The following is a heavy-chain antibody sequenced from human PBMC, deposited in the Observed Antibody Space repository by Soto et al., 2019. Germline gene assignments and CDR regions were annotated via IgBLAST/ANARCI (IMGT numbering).Heavy chain of an antibody. Sequence: GASVKVSCKASGGTFSSYAISWVRQAPGQGLEWMGGIIPIFGTANYAQKFQGRVTITADESTSTAYMELSSLRSEDTAVYYCAREGSSGWYLDYWGQGTLVTVSS. D-gene: IGHD6-19*01. CDR1: GGTFSSYA. J-gene: IGHJ4*02. CDR3: AREGSSGWYLDY. CDR2: IIPIFGTA. V-gene: IGHV1-69*13.